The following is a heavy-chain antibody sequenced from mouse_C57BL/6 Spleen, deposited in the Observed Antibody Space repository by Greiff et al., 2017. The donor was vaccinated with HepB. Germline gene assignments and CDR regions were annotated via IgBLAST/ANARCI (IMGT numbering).Heavy chain of an antibody. CDR2: IYPGDGDT. Sequence: QVQLKQSGPELVKPGASVKISCKASGYAFSSSWMNWVKQRPGKGLEWIGRIYPGDGDTNYNGKFKGKATLTADKSSSTAYMQLSSLTSEDSAVYFCARERGTSYYAMDYWGQGTSVTVSS. J-gene: IGHJ4*01. D-gene: IGHD3-3*01. CDR1: GYAFSSSW. V-gene: IGHV1-82*01. CDR3: ARERGTSYYAMDY.